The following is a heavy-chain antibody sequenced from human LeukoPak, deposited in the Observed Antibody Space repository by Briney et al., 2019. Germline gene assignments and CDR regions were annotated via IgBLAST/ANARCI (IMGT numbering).Heavy chain of an antibody. V-gene: IGHV4-61*02. J-gene: IGHJ3*02. CDR2: IYTTGNT. CDR1: GDSINSGTSY. Sequence: PSQTLSLTCTVSGDSINSGTSYWSWIRQPAGKGLDWIGRIYTTGNTNYNPSLWRRVTISADTSKNQFSLKLSSVTAADTAVYYCACLTTADAFDIWGQGTMVTVSS. D-gene: IGHD3-22*01. CDR3: ACLTTADAFDI.